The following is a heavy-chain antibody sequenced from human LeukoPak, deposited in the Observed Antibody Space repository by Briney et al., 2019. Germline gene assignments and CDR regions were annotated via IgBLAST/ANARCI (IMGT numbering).Heavy chain of an antibody. V-gene: IGHV5-51*01. D-gene: IGHD1-1*01. CDR1: GYSFTSYW. Sequence: GESLKISCKGSGYSFTSYWIGWVRQMPGKGLECLGIIYPGDSDTRYSPPFRGQVIISVDKSINTAYLQWSSLKASDTAMYYCARRLGTGTPDYWGQGTLVTVSS. CDR3: ARRLGTGTPDY. CDR2: IYPGDSDT. J-gene: IGHJ4*02.